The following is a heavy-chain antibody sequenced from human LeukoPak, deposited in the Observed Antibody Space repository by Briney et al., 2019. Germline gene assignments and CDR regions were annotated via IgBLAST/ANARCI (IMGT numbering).Heavy chain of an antibody. D-gene: IGHD6-25*01. CDR2: INSDGSSS. CDR1: GFAFSSHW. CDR3: IRGAAYFDY. Sequence: GGSLRLSCAASGFAFSSHWMHWVRQSPGKGLEWVSSINSDGSSSSYADSVKGRFTIPRDNAKNTLYLQMNRLRAEDTAVYYCIRGAAYFDYWGQGTLVTVSS. J-gene: IGHJ4*02. V-gene: IGHV3-74*01.